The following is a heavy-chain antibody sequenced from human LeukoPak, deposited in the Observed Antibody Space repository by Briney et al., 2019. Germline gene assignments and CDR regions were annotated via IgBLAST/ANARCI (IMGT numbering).Heavy chain of an antibody. CDR3: AREFRLGYKIDAFDI. V-gene: IGHV1-2*02. CDR2: INPNSGGT. CDR1: GYTFTGYY. Sequence: ASVKVSCKASGYTFTGYYMHWVRQAPGQGLEWMGWINPNSGGTNYAQKFQGRVTMTRDTSISTAYMELSRLRSDDTAMYYCAREFRLGYKIDAFDIWGQGTMVTVSS. J-gene: IGHJ3*02. D-gene: IGHD5-24*01.